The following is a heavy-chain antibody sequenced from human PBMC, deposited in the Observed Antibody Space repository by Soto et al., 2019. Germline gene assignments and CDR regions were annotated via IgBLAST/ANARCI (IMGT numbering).Heavy chain of an antibody. CDR1: GYSFTIYW. CDR2: IDPSDSYT. V-gene: IGHV5-10-1*01. D-gene: IGHD6-13*01. J-gene: IGHJ4*02. CDR3: ARTGIAAAGSDY. Sequence: PGESLKISCKGSGYSFTIYWISWVRQMPGKGLEWMGRIDPSDSYTNYSPSFQGHVTISADKSISTAYLQWSSLKASDTAMYYCARTGIAAAGSDYWGQGTLVTVSS.